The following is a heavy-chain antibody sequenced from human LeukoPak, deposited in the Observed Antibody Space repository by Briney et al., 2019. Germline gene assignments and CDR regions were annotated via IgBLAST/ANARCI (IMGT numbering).Heavy chain of an antibody. D-gene: IGHD4-23*01. CDR1: GFTFSSYA. V-gene: IGHV3-23*01. Sequence: PGGSLRLSCAASGFTFSSYAVSWVRHTPGKGLEWVSAISGSGGSTYYADSVKGRFTISRDNSKNTLYLQMNSLRAEGTAVYYCANTLTTVVIPGAFDIWGQGTMVTVSS. CDR2: ISGSGGST. CDR3: ANTLTTVVIPGAFDI. J-gene: IGHJ3*02.